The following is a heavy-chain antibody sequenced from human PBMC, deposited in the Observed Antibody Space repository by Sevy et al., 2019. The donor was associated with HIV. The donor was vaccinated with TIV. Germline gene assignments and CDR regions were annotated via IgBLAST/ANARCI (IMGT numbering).Heavy chain of an antibody. D-gene: IGHD3-3*01. CDR1: GGSFSGYY. CDR3: ARGEGDLTF. Sequence: SETLSLTCAVYGGSFSGYYWSWIRQPPGKGLEWIGEINHNGSTNYNPSLKSRVTITVDTSKNQFSLRLSSVTAADTAVYYCARGEGDLTFWGQGTLVTVSS. V-gene: IGHV4-34*01. CDR2: INHNGST. J-gene: IGHJ4*02.